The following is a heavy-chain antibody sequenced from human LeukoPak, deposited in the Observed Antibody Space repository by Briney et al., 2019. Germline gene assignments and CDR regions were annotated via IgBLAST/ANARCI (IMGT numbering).Heavy chain of an antibody. Sequence: ASVKVSCKASGYTFTGYYMHWVRQAPGQGLEWMGWINPNSGGTNYAQKVQGRVTMTRDTSISTAYMELSRLRSDDTAVYYCARVGDTDAFDIWGQGTMVTVSS. CDR1: GYTFTGYY. CDR2: INPNSGGT. CDR3: ARVGDTDAFDI. J-gene: IGHJ3*02. D-gene: IGHD4-17*01. V-gene: IGHV1-2*02.